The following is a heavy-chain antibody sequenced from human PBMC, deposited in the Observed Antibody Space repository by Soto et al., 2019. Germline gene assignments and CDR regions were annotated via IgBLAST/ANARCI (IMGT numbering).Heavy chain of an antibody. J-gene: IGHJ3*02. CDR2: INWNGGST. CDR1: GFTFDDYG. CDR3: ARSGCSSTSCSFRPFCI. D-gene: IGHD2-2*01. Sequence: EVQLVESGGGVVRPGGSLRLSCAASGFTFDDYGMSWVRQAPGKGLEWVSGINWNGGSTGYADSVKGRFTISRDNAKNSLYLQMNSLRAEDTALYYCARSGCSSTSCSFRPFCIWGQGTMVTVSS. V-gene: IGHV3-20*04.